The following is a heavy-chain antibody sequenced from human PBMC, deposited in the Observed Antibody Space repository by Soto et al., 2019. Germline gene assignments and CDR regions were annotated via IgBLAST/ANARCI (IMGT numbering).Heavy chain of an antibody. D-gene: IGHD3-9*01. CDR3: ARGRGITTGRFGMDV. V-gene: IGHV3-53*01. Sequence: PGGSLRLSCAPSESTISDNYMSWVRQAPGKGLEWVSVIYSGGSEYYADSVKGRFTISRDNSKNTLYLQMNSLRAGDTAIYYCARGRGITTGRFGMDVWGQGTMVTVSS. CDR1: ESTISDNY. CDR2: IYSGGSE. J-gene: IGHJ6*02.